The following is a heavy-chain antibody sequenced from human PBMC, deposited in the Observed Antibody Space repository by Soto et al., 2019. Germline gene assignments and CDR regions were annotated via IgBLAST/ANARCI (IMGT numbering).Heavy chain of an antibody. CDR3: ARSQVSGSSLDV. V-gene: IGHV1-2*04. CDR1: GYTFTGYY. Sequence: ASVKVSCKASGYTFTGYYMHWVRQAPGQGLEWMGWINPNSGGTNYAQKFQGWVTMTRDTSISTAYTELSRLRSDDTAVYYCARSQVSGSSLDVWGQGTTVTVSS. CDR2: INPNSGGT. J-gene: IGHJ6*02. D-gene: IGHD3-10*01.